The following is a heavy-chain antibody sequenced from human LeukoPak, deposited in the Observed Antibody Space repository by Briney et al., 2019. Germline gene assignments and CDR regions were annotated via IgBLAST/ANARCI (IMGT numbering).Heavy chain of an antibody. CDR1: GGTISSYY. CDR3: ARAHQYYDYVWGSYRSYYFDY. D-gene: IGHD3-16*02. CDR2: ICTSGRT. J-gene: IGHJ4*02. Sequence: PSETLSLTCTVSGGTISSYYWSWIRQPAGKGLEWIGRICTSGRTNYNPALESRVTMSVDTSKTQFSLKLSSVTAADTAVYYCARAHQYYDYVWGSYRSYYFDYWGQGTLVTVSS. V-gene: IGHV4-4*07.